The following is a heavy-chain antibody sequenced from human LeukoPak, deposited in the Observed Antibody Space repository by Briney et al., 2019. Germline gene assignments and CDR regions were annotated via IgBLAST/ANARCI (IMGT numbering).Heavy chain of an antibody. CDR1: GFTVSSNY. D-gene: IGHD6-13*01. J-gene: IGHJ4*02. CDR3: ASRIATAGSVDY. Sequence: GGSLRLSCAASGFTVSSNYMNWVRQAPGKGLEWVSVIYSGGSTYYADSVKGRFTISRDNSKNTLYLQMNTLRAEDTAVYYCASRIATAGSVDYWGQGTLVTVSS. V-gene: IGHV3-53*01. CDR2: IYSGGST.